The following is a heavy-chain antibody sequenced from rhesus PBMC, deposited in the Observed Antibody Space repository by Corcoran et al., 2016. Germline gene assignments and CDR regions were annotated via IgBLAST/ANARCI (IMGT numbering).Heavy chain of an antibody. D-gene: IGHD1-1*01. Sequence: QVQLEESGPGLVKPSENLSLNCAVSGGSISGYYWNWIRQPPGKGLDWIGYSGGSSGSTHHNPSLKSRVTISTATYKHQRSLRLRSLTAAYTAVYYCARVGDYSFFGFSFDSWGQGVLVTVSS. J-gene: IGHJ4*01. V-gene: IGHV4S5*01. CDR3: ARVGDYSFFGFSFDS. CDR2: SGGSSGST. CDR1: GGSISGYY.